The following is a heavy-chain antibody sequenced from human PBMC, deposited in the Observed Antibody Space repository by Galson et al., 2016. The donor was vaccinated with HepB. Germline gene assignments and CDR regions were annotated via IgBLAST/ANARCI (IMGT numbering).Heavy chain of an antibody. Sequence: QSGAEVKKPGESLRISCKGSGYRFASYWISWVRQMPGKGLEWMGRIDPGDSYTNYSPAFQGHVTISADKSFSTAYLQWSSLKASDTAMYYCARHRNIGSTAEVPAATFNIWGQGTLVTVS. CDR1: GYRFASYW. V-gene: IGHV5-10-1*01. J-gene: IGHJ3*02. CDR2: IDPGDSYT. CDR3: ARHRNIGSTAEVPAATFNI. D-gene: IGHD2-2*01.